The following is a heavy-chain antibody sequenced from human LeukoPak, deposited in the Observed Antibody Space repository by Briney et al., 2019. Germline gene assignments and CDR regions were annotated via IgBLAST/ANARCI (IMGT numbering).Heavy chain of an antibody. CDR3: ARGRPGQGRTFDI. J-gene: IGHJ3*02. V-gene: IGHV4-59*01. CDR2: IYHSGST. CDR1: GGSISSNY. Sequence: SETLSLTCTASGGSISSNYWSWIRQSPGKGLEWMGYIYHSGSTNYNPSLKSRVIISVDTSKNQFSLKLSSVTAADTAVYYCARGRPGQGRTFDIWGQGTTVTVSS.